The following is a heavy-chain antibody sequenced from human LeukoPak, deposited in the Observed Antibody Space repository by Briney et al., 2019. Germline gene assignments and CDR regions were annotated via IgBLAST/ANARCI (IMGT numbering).Heavy chain of an antibody. V-gene: IGHV4-59*01. CDR2: IYYSGST. J-gene: IGHJ4*02. D-gene: IGHD3-22*01. Sequence: KPSETLSLTCAVYGGSFSSYYWSWIRQPPGKGLEWIGYIYYSGSTNYNPSLKSRVTISVDTSKNQFSLKLSSVTAADTAVYYCARGRSGYYSYYFDYWGQGTLVTVSS. CDR3: ARGRSGYYSYYFDY. CDR1: GGSFSSYY.